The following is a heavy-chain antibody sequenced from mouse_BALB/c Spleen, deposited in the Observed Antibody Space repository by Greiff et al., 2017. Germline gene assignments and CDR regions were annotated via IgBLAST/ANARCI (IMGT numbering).Heavy chain of an antibody. V-gene: IGHV3-6*02. Sequence: EVQLQESGPGLVKPSQSLSLTCSVTGYSITSGYYWNWIRQFPGNKLEWMGYISYDGSNNYNPSLKNRISITRDTSKNQFFLKLNSVTTEDTATYYCARGGLEDYWGQGTSVTVSS. CDR3: ARGGLEDY. CDR1: GYSITSGYY. J-gene: IGHJ4*01. CDR2: ISYDGSN. D-gene: IGHD1-2*01.